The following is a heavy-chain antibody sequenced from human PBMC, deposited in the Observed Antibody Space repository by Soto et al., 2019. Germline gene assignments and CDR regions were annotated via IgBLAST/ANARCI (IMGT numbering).Heavy chain of an antibody. V-gene: IGHV1-8*01. CDR2: MNPNSGNT. CDR3: ARGGRGYCSSTSCRYGSWFDP. J-gene: IGHJ5*02. D-gene: IGHD2-2*01. Sequence: ASVKVSCKASGYTFTSYDINWVRQATGQGLEWMGWMNPNSGNTGYAQKFQGRVTMTRNTSISTAYMELSSLRSEDTAVYYCARGGRGYCSSTSCRYGSWFDPWGQGTLVTVSS. CDR1: GYTFTSYD.